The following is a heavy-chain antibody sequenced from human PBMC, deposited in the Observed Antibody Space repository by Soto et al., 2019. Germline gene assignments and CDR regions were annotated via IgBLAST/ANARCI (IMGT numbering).Heavy chain of an antibody. D-gene: IGHD5-18*01. J-gene: IGHJ1*01. CDR3: ARVGSRDAYNYVLDQ. V-gene: IGHV1-69*06. CDR2: VISASGSV. CDR1: GRIFSSFP. Sequence: QVQVVQSGAEVKKPGSSVKISCKASGRIFSSFPTSWVRQVPGQGLEWMGGVISASGSVTYAPQFQGRVTMPAVNSAGIGYMELTSLTSADTAIYYCARVGSRDAYNYVLDQWGPGTVVTVSS.